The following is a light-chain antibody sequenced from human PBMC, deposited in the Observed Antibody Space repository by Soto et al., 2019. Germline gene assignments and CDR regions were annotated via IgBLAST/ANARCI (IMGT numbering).Light chain of an antibody. CDR1: QSVLFSSNNKNQ. CDR2: WTS. V-gene: IGKV4-1*01. J-gene: IGKJ2*01. Sequence: DIVMTQSPDSLAVSLGERGTINCKSSQSVLFSSNNKNQLAWYQQKPGQPPKLLIYWTSTRESGVPHRFSGSGSGTDFTLTISSLQAEDVAVYYCQQYYSAPYTFGQGTKLEIK. CDR3: QQYYSAPYT.